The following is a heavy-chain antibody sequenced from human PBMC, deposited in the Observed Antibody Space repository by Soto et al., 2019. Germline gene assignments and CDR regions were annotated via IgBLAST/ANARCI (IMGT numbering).Heavy chain of an antibody. D-gene: IGHD6-19*01. CDR1: GGSISSSSYY. J-gene: IGHJ4*02. CDR3: ARLTPIAVAGTGGSYYFDY. Sequence: SETLSLTCTVSGGSISSSSYYWGWIRQPPGKGLEWIGSIYYSGSTYYNPSLKSRVTISVDTSKNQFSLKLSSVTAADTAVYYCARLTPIAVAGTGGSYYFDYWGQGTLVTVSS. CDR2: IYYSGST. V-gene: IGHV4-39*01.